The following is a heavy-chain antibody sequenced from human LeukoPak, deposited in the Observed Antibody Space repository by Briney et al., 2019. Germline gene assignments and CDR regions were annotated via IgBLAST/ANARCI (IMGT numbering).Heavy chain of an antibody. J-gene: IGHJ3*02. V-gene: IGHV1-2*02. Sequence: ASVKVSCKASGYTFTGYYMHWVRQAPGQGLEWMGWINPNSGGTNYAQKFQGRVTMTRDTSISTAYMELSRLRSDDTAVYYCARPYYYDSSDALDIWGQGTMVTVSS. CDR3: ARPYYYDSSDALDI. CDR2: INPNSGGT. D-gene: IGHD3-22*01. CDR1: GYTFTGYY.